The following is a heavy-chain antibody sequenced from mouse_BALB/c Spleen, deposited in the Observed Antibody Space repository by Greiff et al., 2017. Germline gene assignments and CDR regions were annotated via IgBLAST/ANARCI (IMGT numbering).Heavy chain of an antibody. CDR2: IYPGNSDT. Sequence: VQLQQSGTVLARPGASVKMSCKASGYTFTSYWMHWVKQRPGQGLEWIGAIYPGNSDTSYNQKFKGKAKLTAVTSTSTAYMELSSLTNEDSAVYYCTRLLYYYGSSYGFAYWGQGTLVTVSA. CDR3: TRLLYYYGSSYGFAY. D-gene: IGHD1-1*01. CDR1: GYTFTSYW. V-gene: IGHV1-5*01. J-gene: IGHJ3*01.